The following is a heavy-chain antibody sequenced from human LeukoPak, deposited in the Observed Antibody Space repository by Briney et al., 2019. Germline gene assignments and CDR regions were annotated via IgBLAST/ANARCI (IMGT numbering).Heavy chain of an antibody. CDR2: ISGSGGGT. Sequence: GGSLRLSCAASGFTFSSHAMSWVRQAPGKGLEGVSAISGSGGGTYYADSVKGRFSISRDNSKNRLYLQMNSLRADDTAVYYCAKGQYQLLVFDFWGQGSLVTVSS. D-gene: IGHD2-2*01. CDR3: AKGQYQLLVFDF. V-gene: IGHV3-23*01. CDR1: GFTFSSHA. J-gene: IGHJ4*02.